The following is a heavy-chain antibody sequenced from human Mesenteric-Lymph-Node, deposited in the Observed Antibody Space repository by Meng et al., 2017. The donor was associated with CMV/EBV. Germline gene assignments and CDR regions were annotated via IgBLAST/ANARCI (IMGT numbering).Heavy chain of an antibody. D-gene: IGHD1-1*01. CDR3: ARGNWDQTVEGWYFDY. CDR1: GCTFTSYY. V-gene: IGHV1-46*01. J-gene: IGHJ4*02. CDR2: INPSGGST. Sequence: SGCTFTSYYMHWVRQAPGQGLEWMGIINPSGGSTSYAQKFQGRVTMTRDTSTSTVYLDLSSLRFEDTAVYYCARGNWDQTVEGWYFDYWGQGTLVTVSS.